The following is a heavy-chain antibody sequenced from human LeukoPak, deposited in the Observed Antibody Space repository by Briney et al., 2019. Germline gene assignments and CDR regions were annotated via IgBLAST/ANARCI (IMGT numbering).Heavy chain of an antibody. J-gene: IGHJ4*02. CDR2: INSDGSDT. CDR1: GFTFSSYW. Sequence: GGSLRLSCAASGFTFSSYWMHWVRQAPGKGLVWVSRINSDGSDTNYADSVKGRFTISRDNAKNTLYLQMNSLRAEDTAVYYCARDGEGVVVPAAPFDYWGQGTLVTVSS. V-gene: IGHV3-74*01. CDR3: ARDGEGVVVPAAPFDY. D-gene: IGHD2-2*01.